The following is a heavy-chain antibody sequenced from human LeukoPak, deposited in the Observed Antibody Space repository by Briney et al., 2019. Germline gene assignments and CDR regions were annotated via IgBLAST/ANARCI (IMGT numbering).Heavy chain of an antibody. CDR3: AKRESSGKYFDY. Sequence: GGSLRLSCADSGFTFCTYVMSWVRQAPGKGLEWISTISGGGSSTYYADSVKGRFTISRDNSKNTLYLQMNSLRAGDTAVYYCAKRESSGKYFDYWGQGTLVTVSS. J-gene: IGHJ4*02. CDR1: GFTFCTYV. CDR2: ISGGGSST. D-gene: IGHD6-19*01. V-gene: IGHV3-23*01.